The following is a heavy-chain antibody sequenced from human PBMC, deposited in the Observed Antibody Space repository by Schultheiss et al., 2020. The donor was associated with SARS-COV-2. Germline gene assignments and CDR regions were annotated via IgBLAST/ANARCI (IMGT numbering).Heavy chain of an antibody. Sequence: SVKVSCKASGYTFTGYYMHWVRQAPGQGLEWMGGIIPIFGTANYAQKFQGRVTITADKSTSTAYMELSSLRSEDTAVYYCARDQDSNVGADYYYGMDVWGQGTTVTVSS. V-gene: IGHV1-69*06. CDR3: ARDQDSNVGADYYYGMDV. D-gene: IGHD4-11*01. CDR1: GYTFTGYY. CDR2: IIPIFGTA. J-gene: IGHJ6*02.